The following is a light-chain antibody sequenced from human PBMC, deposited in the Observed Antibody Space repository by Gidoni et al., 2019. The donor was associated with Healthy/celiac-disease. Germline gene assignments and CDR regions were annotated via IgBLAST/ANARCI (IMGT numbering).Light chain of an antibody. Sequence: QSALTQPASVSGSPGQAITISCTGTSSDVGSYNLVSWYQQHPGKAPKLMIYECSKRPSGVSNRFSVSKSGNTASLTISGLQAEDESDYYCCSYAGSSTSLFGGGTKLTVL. V-gene: IGLV2-23*01. CDR2: ECS. J-gene: IGLJ2*01. CDR1: SSDVGSYNL. CDR3: CSYAGSSTSL.